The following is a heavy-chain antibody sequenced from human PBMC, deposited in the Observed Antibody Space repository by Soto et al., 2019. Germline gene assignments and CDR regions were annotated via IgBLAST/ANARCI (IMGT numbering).Heavy chain of an antibody. CDR3: AQLTPYGDYVGCRNDY. Sequence: SVKVSCKASGGTFSSYTISWVRQAPGQGLEWMGRIIPILGIANYAQKFQGRVTITADKSTSTAYMELSSLRSEDTAVYYCAQLTPYGDYVGCRNDYWGQGTLVTVSS. D-gene: IGHD4-17*01. V-gene: IGHV1-69*02. CDR2: IIPILGIA. CDR1: GGTFSSYT. J-gene: IGHJ4*02.